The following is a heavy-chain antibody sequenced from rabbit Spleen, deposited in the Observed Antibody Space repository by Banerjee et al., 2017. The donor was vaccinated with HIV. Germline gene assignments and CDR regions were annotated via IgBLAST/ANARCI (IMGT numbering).Heavy chain of an antibody. Sequence: QEQLVESGGGLVQPEGSLTLTCTASGFDLNNYWMCWVRQAPGKGLEWIACVWPSSAGTWYASWAKGRFTISKTSSTTVTLQMTSLTAADTATYFCARDAGTSFSTYGMDLWGQGTLVTVS. CDR1: GFDLNNYW. CDR3: ARDAGTSFSTYGMDL. V-gene: IGHV1S45*01. D-gene: IGHD8-1*01. CDR2: VWPSSAGT. J-gene: IGHJ6*01.